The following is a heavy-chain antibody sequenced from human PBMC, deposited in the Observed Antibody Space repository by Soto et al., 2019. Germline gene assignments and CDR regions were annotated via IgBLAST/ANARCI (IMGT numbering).Heavy chain of an antibody. CDR2: ISYDGSNK. Sequence: GGSLRLSCAASGFTFSRYAMHWVRQAPGKGLEWVAVISYDGSNKYYADSVKGRFTISRDNSKNTLYLQMNSLRAEDTAVYYCARDAYYYDSSGYYHFDYWGQGTLVTVSS. D-gene: IGHD3-22*01. J-gene: IGHJ4*02. V-gene: IGHV3-30-3*01. CDR1: GFTFSRYA. CDR3: ARDAYYYDSSGYYHFDY.